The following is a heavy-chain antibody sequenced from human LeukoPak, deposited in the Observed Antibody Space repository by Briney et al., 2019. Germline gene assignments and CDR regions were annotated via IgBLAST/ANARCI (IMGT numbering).Heavy chain of an antibody. CDR3: AKDRTPLWFGESDFDY. CDR2: IQFDGDNK. J-gene: IGHJ4*02. Sequence: PGWALTLSRLVCGFIFSAYGMHWLRQPAARELEWLAFIQFDGDNKYYADSVKGRLTMSRDNSKNTLFLQMNSLRAEDTAVYYCAKDRTPLWFGESDFDYWGQGTLVTVSS. D-gene: IGHD3-10*01. CDR1: GFIFSAYG. V-gene: IGHV3-30*02.